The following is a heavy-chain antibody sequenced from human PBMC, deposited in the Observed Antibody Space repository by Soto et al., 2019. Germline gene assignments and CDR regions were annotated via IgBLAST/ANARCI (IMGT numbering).Heavy chain of an antibody. CDR2: ISSSSSYI. Sequence: GGSLRLSCAASGFTFSSCSMNWVRQAPGKGLEWVSSISSSSSYIYYADSVKGRFTISRDNAKNSLYLQMNSLRAEDTAVYYCARDSNPYYYDSSGYPLGPAWGQGTLVTVSS. V-gene: IGHV3-21*01. CDR3: ARDSNPYYYDSSGYPLGPA. J-gene: IGHJ4*02. CDR1: GFTFSSCS. D-gene: IGHD3-22*01.